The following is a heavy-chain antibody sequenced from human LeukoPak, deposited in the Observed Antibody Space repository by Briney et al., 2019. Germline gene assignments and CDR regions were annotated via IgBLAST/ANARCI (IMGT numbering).Heavy chain of an antibody. CDR3: TTDTPVSLVGADSY. CDR2: IKSKTDGGTT. V-gene: IGHV3-15*01. CDR1: GFTFSSYS. D-gene: IGHD1-26*01. J-gene: IGHJ4*02. Sequence: PGGSLRLSCAASGFTFSSYSMNWVRQAPGKGLEWVGRIKSKTDGGTTDYAAPVKGRFTISRDDSKNTLYLQMNSLKTEDTAVYYCTTDTPVSLVGADSYWGQGTLVTVSS.